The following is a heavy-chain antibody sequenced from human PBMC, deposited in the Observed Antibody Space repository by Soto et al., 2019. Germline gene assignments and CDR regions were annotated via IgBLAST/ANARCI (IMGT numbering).Heavy chain of an antibody. V-gene: IGHV4-59*08. CDR1: GGSISNFH. CDR3: AKLGTSRLYVGDFDI. J-gene: IGHJ3*02. D-gene: IGHD2-2*01. Sequence: SETLSLTCTASGGSISNFHWSWIRQPPGKGLEWIGYMYYSGNTNYNPSLKSRVTMSVDTSKNQFSLKLSSVTAADTAVYYCAKLGTSRLYVGDFDIWGQGTMVTVSS. CDR2: MYYSGNT.